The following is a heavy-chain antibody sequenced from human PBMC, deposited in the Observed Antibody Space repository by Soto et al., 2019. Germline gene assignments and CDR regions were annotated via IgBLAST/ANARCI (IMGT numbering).Heavy chain of an antibody. CDR3: VKDWGNSGCYIALFEY. Sequence: EVQLLQSGGGLARPGGSLRLSCVASGFTFGTYAMNWVRQAPGKGLEWVSGISASGGGTYYADSVKGRFTITRDNSKNTFYLQMKSLRAEDTAIYYCVKDWGNSGCYIALFEYWGQGTLVNVSS. D-gene: IGHD6-19*01. CDR1: GFTFGTYA. CDR2: ISASGGGT. J-gene: IGHJ4*02. V-gene: IGHV3-23*01.